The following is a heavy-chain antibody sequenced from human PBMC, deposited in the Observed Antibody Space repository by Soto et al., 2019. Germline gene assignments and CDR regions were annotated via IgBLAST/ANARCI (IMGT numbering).Heavy chain of an antibody. CDR2: ISGSGGST. V-gene: IGHV3-23*01. D-gene: IGHD6-6*01. Sequence: GGSLRLSCAASGFTFSSYAMSWVRQAPGKGLEWVSAISGSGGSTYYADSVKGRFTISRDNSKNTLYLQMNSLRAEDTAVYYCAKSSGEGGVYSSPYTTDHWGQGTLVTVSS. CDR1: GFTFSSYA. J-gene: IGHJ4*02. CDR3: AKSSGEGGVYSSPYTTDH.